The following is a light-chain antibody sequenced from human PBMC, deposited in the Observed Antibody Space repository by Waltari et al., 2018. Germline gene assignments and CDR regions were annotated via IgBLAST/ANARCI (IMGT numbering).Light chain of an antibody. CDR2: DVN. CDR1: SSDVGGYDY. J-gene: IGLJ2*01. V-gene: IGLV2-14*03. Sequence: QSALTQPASVSGSPGQSITISCTGTSSDVGGYDYVSWYQQHPNKAPRLLIYDVNNRASGVSDRFAGSKSGNTASLTISGLQAEDEADYYCSSYTSRNTLLFGGGTKVTAL. CDR3: SSYTSRNTLL.